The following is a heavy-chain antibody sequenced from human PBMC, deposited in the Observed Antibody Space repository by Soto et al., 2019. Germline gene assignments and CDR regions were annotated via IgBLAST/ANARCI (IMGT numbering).Heavy chain of an antibody. CDR2: MSYDGTKQ. CDR3: ARQLPVGATSWFDP. CDR1: GFTFSTYG. Sequence: QSGGSLRLSCAASGFTFSTYGMHWVRQAPGKGLEWVAAMSYDGTKQYYVDSVKGRFTISRDNSRNTLFLQLNSLRDEDTAVYYCARQLPVGATSWFDPWGQGTLVTVSS. V-gene: IGHV3-30*03. J-gene: IGHJ5*02. D-gene: IGHD1-26*01.